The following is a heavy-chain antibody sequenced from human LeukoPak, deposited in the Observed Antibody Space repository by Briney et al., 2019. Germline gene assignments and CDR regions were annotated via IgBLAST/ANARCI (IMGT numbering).Heavy chain of an antibody. CDR3: ANGIAVAGPPGGYFDL. CDR1: GFTFSSNG. CDR2: IWYDGSNK. J-gene: IGHJ2*01. V-gene: IGHV3-33*06. D-gene: IGHD6-19*01. Sequence: GGSLTLSCEVSGFTFSSNGMHWVRQAPGKGLEWVGVIWYDGSNKYYADSVKGRFTISRDNSKNTLYLQMDSLRAEDTAVYYCANGIAVAGPPGGYFDLWGRGTLVTVSS.